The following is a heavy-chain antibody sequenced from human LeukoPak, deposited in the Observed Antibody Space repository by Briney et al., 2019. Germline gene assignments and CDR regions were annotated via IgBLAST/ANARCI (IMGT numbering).Heavy chain of an antibody. CDR1: GFNFSSYW. CDR3: AREGVGYCSSTSCYGGGLVDY. J-gene: IGHJ4*02. D-gene: IGHD2-2*01. CDR2: ISSSGSTI. V-gene: IGHV3-48*04. Sequence: GGSLRLSCAASGFNFSSYWMSWVRQAPGKGLGWVSYISSSGSTIYYADSVKGRFTISRDNAKNSLYLQMNSLRAEDTAVYYCAREGVGYCSSTSCYGGGLVDYWGQGTLVTVSS.